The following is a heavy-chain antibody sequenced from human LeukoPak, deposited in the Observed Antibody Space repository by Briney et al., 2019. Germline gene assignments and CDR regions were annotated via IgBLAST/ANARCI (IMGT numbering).Heavy chain of an antibody. V-gene: IGHV4-30-4*01. CDR2: IYYSGST. CDR3: ARGRNWFDP. Sequence: SQTLSLTCTVSGGSISRGDDDWSWIRQPPWKGLDGIGYIYYSGSTYYNPSLKSRFTISVDTSKNQFSLTLSSVTAADTAVYYCARGRNWFDPWGQGTLVTVSS. J-gene: IGHJ5*02. CDR1: GGSISRGDDD.